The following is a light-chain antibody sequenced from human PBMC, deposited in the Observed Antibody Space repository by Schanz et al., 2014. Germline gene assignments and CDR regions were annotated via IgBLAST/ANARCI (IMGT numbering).Light chain of an antibody. CDR1: SSNIGRNT. Sequence: QSVLTQPPSASGTPGQRVTISCSGSSSNIGRNTVNWYQQLPGTAPKLLIYRNNQRPSGVPDRFSGSKSGTSASLAISGLQSEDEADYYCQSYDSSLSGDVFGTGTKLTVL. J-gene: IGLJ1*01. CDR2: RNN. CDR3: QSYDSSLSGDV. V-gene: IGLV1-44*01.